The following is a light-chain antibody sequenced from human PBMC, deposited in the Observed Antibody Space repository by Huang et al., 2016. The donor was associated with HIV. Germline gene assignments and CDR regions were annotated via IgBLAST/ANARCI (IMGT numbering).Light chain of an antibody. Sequence: DIQMTQSPSSLSASVGDTVTITCRATQSISKYLNWYQQKPRKAPNLLIYSASSLQSGVASSFSGSGSGTNFTLTISSLQPEDFATYYRQQTYTTPWTFGQGTKVEL. J-gene: IGKJ1*01. CDR2: SAS. CDR1: QSISKY. V-gene: IGKV1-39*01. CDR3: QQTYTTPWT.